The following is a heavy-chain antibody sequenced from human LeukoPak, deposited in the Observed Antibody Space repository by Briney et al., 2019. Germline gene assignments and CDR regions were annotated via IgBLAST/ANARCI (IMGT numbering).Heavy chain of an antibody. CDR1: GYSISSGYY. CDR2: IYHSGST. J-gene: IGHJ4*02. CDR3: ARVGYCSGGSCYDLRFDY. Sequence: SETLSLTCAVSGYSISSGYYWGWIRQPPGKGLEWIGSIYHSGSTYYNPSLKSRVTISVDTSKNQFSLKLSSVAAADTAVYYCARVGYCSGGSCYDLRFDYWGQGTLVTVSS. V-gene: IGHV4-38-2*01. D-gene: IGHD2-15*01.